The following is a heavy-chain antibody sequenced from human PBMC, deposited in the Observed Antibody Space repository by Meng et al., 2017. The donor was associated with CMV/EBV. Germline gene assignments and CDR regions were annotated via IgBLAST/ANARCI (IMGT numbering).Heavy chain of an antibody. D-gene: IGHD5-18*01. V-gene: IGHV3-53*01. CDR3: ARGGTAIPDY. Sequence: VQLGEVGGGLRQTGGSLRLACAGSGSTVSRNYMGWVRQAPGKGLEWVSVIYIGGSTYYADSVKGRFTISRDNSKNTLYLQMNSLRAEDTAVYYCARGGTAIPDYWGQGTLVTVSS. CDR1: GSTVSRNY. J-gene: IGHJ4*02. CDR2: IYIGGST.